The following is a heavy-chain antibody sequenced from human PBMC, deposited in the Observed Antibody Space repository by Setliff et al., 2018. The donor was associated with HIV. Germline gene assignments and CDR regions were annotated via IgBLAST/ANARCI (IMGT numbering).Heavy chain of an antibody. CDR1: GFLFNRYS. CDR2: ISNSSRYY. J-gene: IGHJ3*01. Sequence: GGSLRLSCSASGFLFNRYSLNWVRQVPGRGPEWVASISNSSRYYWVKARYGDSVRGRFTISGDYAKNSVSLQMTSLRVEDSAVYYCAREVLRGGDDAFGLWGRGTVVTVSS. D-gene: IGHD3-10*01. V-gene: IGHV3-21*01. CDR3: AREVLRGGDDAFGL.